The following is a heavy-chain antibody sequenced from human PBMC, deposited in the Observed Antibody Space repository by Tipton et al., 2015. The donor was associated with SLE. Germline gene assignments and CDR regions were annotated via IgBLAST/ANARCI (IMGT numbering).Heavy chain of an antibody. CDR2: VYHDGTT. D-gene: IGHD3-10*01. CDR3: ASLGGLTRGIT. Sequence: GLVKPSETLSLSCGVSGYSISSGYYWGWIRQPPGKGLEWIGSVYHDGTTSYNLSLKARVTISVDTSRNQFSLRLTSVTAADTGVYYCASLGGLTRGITWGRGTLVTVSS. J-gene: IGHJ4*02. V-gene: IGHV4-38-2*01. CDR1: GYSISSGYY.